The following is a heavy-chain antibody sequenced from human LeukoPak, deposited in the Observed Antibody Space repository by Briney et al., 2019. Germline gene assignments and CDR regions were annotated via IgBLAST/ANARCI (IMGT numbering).Heavy chain of an antibody. Sequence: GSLRLSCAASGFTFSSYAMSWVRQAPGKGLEWVSTVSGSGGGTYYADSVKGRFTISRDNSKNTLYLQMNSLRAEDTAVYYCAKETAVYYFDYWGQGTLVTVSS. V-gene: IGHV3-23*01. CDR2: VSGSGGGT. CDR1: GFTFSSYA. D-gene: IGHD6-13*01. J-gene: IGHJ4*02. CDR3: AKETAVYYFDY.